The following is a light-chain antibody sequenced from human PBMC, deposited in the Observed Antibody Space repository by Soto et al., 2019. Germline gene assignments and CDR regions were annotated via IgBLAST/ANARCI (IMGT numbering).Light chain of an antibody. Sequence: DIQMTQSPSTLSASVGDRVTITCRASQSISSWLAWYQQKPGNAPKVLIYKASSLESGVPSRFSGSGSGTEFTLTISRLQPDDFATYYCQQYNSYPFTFGPGTKVDIK. CDR3: QQYNSYPFT. CDR1: QSISSW. V-gene: IGKV1-5*03. CDR2: KAS. J-gene: IGKJ3*01.